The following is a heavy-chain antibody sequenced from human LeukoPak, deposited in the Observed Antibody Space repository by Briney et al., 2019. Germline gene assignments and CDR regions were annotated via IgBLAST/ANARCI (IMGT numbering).Heavy chain of an antibody. D-gene: IGHD4-17*01. CDR3: ASRRTVTSTDFHAFDI. J-gene: IGHJ3*02. CDR2: ISSSGTTI. CDR1: GFTFSDFY. V-gene: IGHV3-11*01. Sequence: GGSLRLSCAPSGFTFSDFYMSWIRQAPGKGLEWLSYISSSGTTIYYADSVKGRFTISRDNAKNSLYLQMNSLRVEDTAVYYCASRRTVTSTDFHAFDIWDQGTVVTVSS.